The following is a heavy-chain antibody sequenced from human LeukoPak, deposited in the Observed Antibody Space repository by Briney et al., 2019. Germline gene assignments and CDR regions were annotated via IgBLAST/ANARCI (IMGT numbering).Heavy chain of an antibody. CDR3: AKDSHPLSSSSWFFES. D-gene: IGHD6-13*01. J-gene: IGHJ4*02. V-gene: IGHV3-23*01. CDR1: GFIFKNYV. Sequence: GGSRRPSCAGSGFIFKNYVMTWVRQAPGKGLDWVSSLSATGDITYYADSVKGRFTVSRDNSNGTVFLQMNSLRAEDTAVYYCAKDSHPLSSSSWFFESWGQGTLVTVSS. CDR2: LSATGDIT.